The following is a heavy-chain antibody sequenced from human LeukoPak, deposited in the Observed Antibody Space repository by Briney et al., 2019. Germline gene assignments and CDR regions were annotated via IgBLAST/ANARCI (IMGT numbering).Heavy chain of an antibody. J-gene: IGHJ4*02. Sequence: PSETLSLTCTVSGGSISSYYWSWIRQPAGKGLEWIGRIYTSGSTNYNPSLKSRVTMLVDTSKNQFSLKLSSVTAADTAVYYCARGRRGDSSGYYFDYWGQGTLVTVSP. CDR3: ARGRRGDSSGYYFDY. CDR2: IYTSGST. D-gene: IGHD3-22*01. CDR1: GGSISSYY. V-gene: IGHV4-4*07.